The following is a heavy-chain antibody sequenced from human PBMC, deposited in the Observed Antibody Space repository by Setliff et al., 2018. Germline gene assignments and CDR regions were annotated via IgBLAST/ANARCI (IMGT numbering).Heavy chain of an antibody. J-gene: IGHJ6*04. CDR3: ARDHVYGSQYYYYYYGMDV. D-gene: IGHD3-10*01. CDR1: GFTVSSYY. V-gene: IGHV3-66*01. CDR2: IYTGGST. Sequence: LRLSCAASGFTVSSYYMTWVRQAPGKGLEWVSFIYTGGSTYYADSVNGRFTISRDDSNNTLYLQMKSLRAEDTAVYYCARDHVYGSQYYYYYYGMDVWGKGTTVTVSS.